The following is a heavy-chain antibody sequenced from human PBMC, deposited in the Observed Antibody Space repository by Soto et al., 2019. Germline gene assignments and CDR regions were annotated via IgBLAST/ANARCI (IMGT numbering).Heavy chain of an antibody. CDR3: ANQGRGRDYYYYGMDV. CDR2: IYYSGST. Sequence: QLQLQESGPGLVKPSETLSLTCTVSGGSISSSSYYWGWIRQPPGKGLEWIGSIYYSGSTYYNPSLTSRVTISVDTSKNQFSLKLSSVTAADTAVYYCANQGRGRDYYYYGMDVWGQGTTVTVAS. CDR1: GGSISSSSYY. V-gene: IGHV4-39*01. J-gene: IGHJ6*02. D-gene: IGHD3-10*01.